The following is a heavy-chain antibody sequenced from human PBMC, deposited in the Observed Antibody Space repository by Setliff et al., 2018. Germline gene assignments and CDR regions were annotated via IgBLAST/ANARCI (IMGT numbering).Heavy chain of an antibody. Sequence: GASVKVSCKASGGTFRTYEINWVRQAPGQGFEWMGRIIPMFEKTNYAQKFQGRVTITADQSTSTAYMELSSLRSEDTAVYYCATIYGYNSLDWYSDLWGRGTLVTVSS. CDR1: GGTFRTYE. CDR2: IIPMFEKT. CDR3: ATIYGYNSLDWYSDL. V-gene: IGHV1-69*13. J-gene: IGHJ2*01. D-gene: IGHD5-18*01.